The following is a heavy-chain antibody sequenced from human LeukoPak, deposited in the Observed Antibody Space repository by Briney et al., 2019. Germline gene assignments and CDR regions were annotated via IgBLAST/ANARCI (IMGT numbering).Heavy chain of an antibody. J-gene: IGHJ4*02. D-gene: IGHD1-7*01. CDR1: GFTFSSYE. CDR2: ISSSGSTI. CDR3: ARGGGELQCFDY. V-gene: IGHV3-48*03. Sequence: GGSLRLSCAASGFTFSSYEMNWVRQAPGKGLEWVSYISSSGSTIYYADSVKGRFTISRDNAKNSLYLQMNSLRAEDTAVYYCARGGGELQCFDYWGQGTLVTVSS.